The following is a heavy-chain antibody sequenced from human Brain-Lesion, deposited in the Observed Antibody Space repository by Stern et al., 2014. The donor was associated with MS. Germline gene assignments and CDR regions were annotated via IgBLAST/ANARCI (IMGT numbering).Heavy chain of an antibody. J-gene: IGHJ4*02. CDR3: ATYYYVSTGYNDF. V-gene: IGHV1-2*04. CDR1: GYTFTGYY. CDR2: INPKSGGT. D-gene: IGHD3-22*01. Sequence: VQLVESGAEVKKPGASVKVSCKASGYTFTGYYMHWVRQAPGQGLEWMGWINPKSGGTNYAQKFQGWVTMTRDTSINTAYMELSRLRSDDTAVYYCATYYYVSTGYNDFWGQGTLVTVSS.